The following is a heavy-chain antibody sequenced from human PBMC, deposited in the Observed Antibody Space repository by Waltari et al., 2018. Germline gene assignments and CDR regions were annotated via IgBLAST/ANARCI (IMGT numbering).Heavy chain of an antibody. CDR2: MNPNSGNT. J-gene: IGHJ4*02. V-gene: IGHV1-8*03. CDR3: ARADLTLFDY. Sequence: QVQLVQSGAEVKKPGASVKVSCKASGYTVTSYDINWVRHATGQGLEWMGLMNPNSGNTGYAQKFQGRVTITRNTSRSTAYMELSSLRSEDTAVYYCARADLTLFDYWGQGTLVTVSS. CDR1: GYTVTSYD.